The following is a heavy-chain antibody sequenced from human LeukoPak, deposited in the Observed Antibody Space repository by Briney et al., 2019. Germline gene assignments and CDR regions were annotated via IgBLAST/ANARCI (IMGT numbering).Heavy chain of an antibody. D-gene: IGHD1-26*01. J-gene: IGHJ4*02. CDR3: ARDHGYSGSYLAAY. CDR1: GYXFTSYG. Sequence: ASVKVSCKASGYXFTSYGMSWVRQAPGQGLEWMGWISAYNGSTNYAQKLQGRVTMTTDTSTSTAYMELRSLRSDDTAVYYCARDHGYSGSYLAAYWGQGTLVTVSS. V-gene: IGHV1-18*01. CDR2: ISAYNGST.